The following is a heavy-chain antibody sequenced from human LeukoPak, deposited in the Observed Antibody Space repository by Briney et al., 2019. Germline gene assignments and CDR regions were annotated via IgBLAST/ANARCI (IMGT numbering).Heavy chain of an antibody. V-gene: IGHV3-23*01. J-gene: IGHJ4*02. CDR1: GFTFDNYR. CDR3: TKRVKYGGTWDHFAD. CDR2: VNADGGNT. Sequence: GGSLRLSCAASGFTFDNYRMSWVRQAPGKGLEWVSTVNADGGNTYYADSVKGRFTISRDNSKSILILQMNSLRVEDTALYYCTKRVKYGGTWDHFADWGQGTLVTVSS. D-gene: IGHD1-26*01.